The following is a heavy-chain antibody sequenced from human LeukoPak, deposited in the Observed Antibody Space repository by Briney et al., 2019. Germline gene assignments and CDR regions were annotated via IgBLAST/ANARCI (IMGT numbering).Heavy chain of an antibody. D-gene: IGHD3-3*01. J-gene: IGHJ4*02. CDR2: ISGSGGST. Sequence: ETLSLTCAVYGGSFSGYYWSWVRQPPGKGLEWVSAISGSGGSTYYADSVKGRFTISRDNSKNTLYLRMNSLRAEDTAVYYCAKGYDFWSGYYLVYWGQGTLVTVSS. CDR3: AKGYDFWSGYYLVY. CDR1: GGSFSGYY. V-gene: IGHV3-23*01.